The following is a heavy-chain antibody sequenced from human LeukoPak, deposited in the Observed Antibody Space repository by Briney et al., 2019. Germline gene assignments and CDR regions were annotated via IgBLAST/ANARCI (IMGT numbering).Heavy chain of an antibody. CDR1: GYNFTNYA. V-gene: IGHV7-4-1*02. J-gene: IGHJ5*02. Sequence: ASVKVSCRASGYNFTNYAMNWVRQAPGQGLEWMGWINTNTGNPTYAQAFTGRFVFSLDTSVSTAYLQISSLEPEDTALYYCARKPWRDIAVADSWFDPWGQGTLVTVSS. CDR2: INTNTGNP. D-gene: IGHD6-19*01. CDR3: ARKPWRDIAVADSWFDP.